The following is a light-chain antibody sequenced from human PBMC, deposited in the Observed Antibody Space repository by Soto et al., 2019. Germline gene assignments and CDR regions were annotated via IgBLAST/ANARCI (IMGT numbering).Light chain of an antibody. CDR1: QSGRNH. CDR2: DAS. J-gene: IGKJ4*01. CDR3: QHRAVWPIT. Sequence: EIVLTQSPAALYLSPGERATISCRTSQSGRNHLVLYPQNPGQAPRLLIYDASIRATSNPARFSGSGSVTAFTLTISSLEPEDFAVYYCQHRAVWPITFGGGNKVETK. V-gene: IGKV3-11*01.